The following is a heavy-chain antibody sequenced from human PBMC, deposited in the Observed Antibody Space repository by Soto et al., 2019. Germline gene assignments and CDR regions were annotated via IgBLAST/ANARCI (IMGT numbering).Heavy chain of an antibody. CDR2: INPNSGGT. J-gene: IGHJ5*02. CDR3: ARGHYDSSGYYDNWFGP. CDR1: GYTFTGYY. Sequence: SVKVSCKASGYTFTGYYMHWVRQAPGQGLEWMGWINPNSGGTNYAQKFQGRVTMTRDTSISTAYMELSRLRSDDTAVYYCARGHYDSSGYYDNWFGPWGQGPLVTVSS. V-gene: IGHV1-2*02. D-gene: IGHD3-22*01.